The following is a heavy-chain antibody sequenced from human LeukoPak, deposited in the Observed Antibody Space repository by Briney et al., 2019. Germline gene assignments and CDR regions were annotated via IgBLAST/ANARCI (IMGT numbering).Heavy chain of an antibody. D-gene: IGHD6-13*01. J-gene: IGHJ5*01. CDR3: ARVRAPSDGSRREENWFDC. CDR2: LRHCGNP. CDR1: GGSISSYY. V-gene: IGHV4-59*01. Sequence: PSQTLSLTCTVSGGSISSYYWSWIRQPPGKGLEWIRYLRHCGNPNYSTSLQHRVTMLVDTSKTHFSLNLSSVATADTALYYCARVRAPSDGSRREENWFDCWGQGTLVTVSS.